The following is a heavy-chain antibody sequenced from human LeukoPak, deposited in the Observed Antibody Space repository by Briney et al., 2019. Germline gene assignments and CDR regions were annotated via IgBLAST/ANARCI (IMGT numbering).Heavy chain of an antibody. CDR1: GYSFTTYW. CDR3: ARRYYGSGSYLHAFDI. Sequence: GESLKISCKGSGYSFTTYWIGWVRQMPGKGLEWMGIIYPGDSDTRYSPSFQGQVTISADKSISTAYLQWSSLKASDTAMYYCARRYYGSGSYLHAFDIWGQGTMVTVSS. V-gene: IGHV5-51*01. J-gene: IGHJ3*02. D-gene: IGHD3-10*01. CDR2: IYPGDSDT.